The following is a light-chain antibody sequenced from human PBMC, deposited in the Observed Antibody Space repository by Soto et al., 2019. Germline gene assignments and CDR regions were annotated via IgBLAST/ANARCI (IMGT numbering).Light chain of an antibody. CDR2: DAS. CDR1: QDIRTY. V-gene: IGKV1-33*01. CDR3: QQYENLPV. Sequence: DIRMTQSPSSLSASLGDRVTLTCQASQDIRTYVNWYQQKPGKAPKLLIYDASILETGVPSRLSGSGSGTAFTFTISSLQPEDIATYYCQQYENLPVFGQGTRLEIK. J-gene: IGKJ5*01.